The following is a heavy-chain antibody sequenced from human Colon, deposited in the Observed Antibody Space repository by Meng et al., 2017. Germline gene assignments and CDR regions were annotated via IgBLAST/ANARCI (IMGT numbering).Heavy chain of an antibody. CDR1: GSMFSDFV. V-gene: IGHV3-23*01. J-gene: IGHJ5*02. Sequence: GGSLRLSCAASGSMFSDFVMTWVRQAPGKGLEWVSVIGGADPRKYYADSVKRRFTISRDNSKNTIYLQMTSLRGEDTAIYYCARVGRTGLSQNWFDPWGQGTLVTVSS. CDR3: ARVGRTGLSQNWFDP. D-gene: IGHD7-27*01. CDR2: IGGADPRK.